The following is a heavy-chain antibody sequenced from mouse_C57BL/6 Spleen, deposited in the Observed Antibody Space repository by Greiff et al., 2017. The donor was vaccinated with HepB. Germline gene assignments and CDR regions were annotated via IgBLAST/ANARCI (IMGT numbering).Heavy chain of an antibody. Sequence: QVQLHQSGAELVRPGSSVKLSCKASGYTFTSYWMDWVKQRPGQGLEWIGNIYPSDSETHYNQKFKDKATLTVDKSSSTAYMQLSSLTSEDSAVYYCARRGAQATTYWGQRTLVTVSA. CDR1: GYTFTSYW. CDR2: IYPSDSET. J-gene: IGHJ3*01. CDR3: ARRGAQATTY. D-gene: IGHD3-2*02. V-gene: IGHV1-61*01.